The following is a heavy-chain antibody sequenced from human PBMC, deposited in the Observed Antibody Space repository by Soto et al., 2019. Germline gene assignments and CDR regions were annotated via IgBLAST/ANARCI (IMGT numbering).Heavy chain of an antibody. CDR2: IYHSGST. Sequence: ETLSLTFGVCGGSIMRKNWWGWVRQPPGKGLEWIGEIYHSGSTNYNPSLKSRVTISVDKSKNQFSLKLSSVTAADTAVYYCAGGRREDLDYWGRGTLVTVSS. CDR1: GGSIMRKNW. J-gene: IGHJ4*02. V-gene: IGHV4-4*02. D-gene: IGHD2-15*01. CDR3: AGGRREDLDY.